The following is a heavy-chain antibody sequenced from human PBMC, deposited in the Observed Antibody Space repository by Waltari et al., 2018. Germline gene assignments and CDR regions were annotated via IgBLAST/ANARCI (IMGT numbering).Heavy chain of an antibody. CDR3: ARERIIAAAGHDAFDI. CDR2: ISYDGSNK. D-gene: IGHD6-13*01. J-gene: IGHJ3*02. V-gene: IGHV3-30-3*01. Sequence: QVQLVESGGGVVQPGRSLRLSGAASGFTFSSYAMHWVRQAPGKGLEWVAVISYDGSNKYYADSVKGRFTISRDNSKNTLYLQMNSLRAEDTAVYYCARERIIAAAGHDAFDIWGQGTMVTVSS. CDR1: GFTFSSYA.